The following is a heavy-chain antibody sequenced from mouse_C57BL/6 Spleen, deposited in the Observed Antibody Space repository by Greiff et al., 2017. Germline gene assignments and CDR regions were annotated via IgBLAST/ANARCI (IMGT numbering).Heavy chain of an antibody. J-gene: IGHJ2*01. Sequence: QVQLQQPGAELVRPGSSVKLSCKASGYTFTSYWMDWVKQRPGQGLEWIGNIYPSDSETHYNQKFKDKATLTVDKSSSTAYMQLSSLTSEDSAVYYCARRGSPYYFDYWGQGTTLTVSS. CDR3: ARRGSPYYFDY. CDR2: IYPSDSET. V-gene: IGHV1-61*01. D-gene: IGHD1-1*02. CDR1: GYTFTSYW.